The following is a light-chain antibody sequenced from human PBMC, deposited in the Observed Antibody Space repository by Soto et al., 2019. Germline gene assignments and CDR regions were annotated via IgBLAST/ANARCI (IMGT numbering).Light chain of an antibody. CDR1: SSDVGGYNY. Sequence: QSVLTQPASVSGAPGQSITISFTGTSSDVGGYNYVSWYQQHPGKAPKLMIYEVSNRPSGVSNRFSGSTSGNTASLTIYGLHAEDEAEYYCSSYTSSSSDFVFGTGTKVTVL. V-gene: IGLV2-14*01. J-gene: IGLJ1*01. CDR2: EVS. CDR3: SSYTSSSSDFV.